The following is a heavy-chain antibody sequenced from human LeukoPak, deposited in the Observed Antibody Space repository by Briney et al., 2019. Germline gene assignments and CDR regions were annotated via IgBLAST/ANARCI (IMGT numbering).Heavy chain of an antibody. J-gene: IGHJ5*02. Sequence: PSETLSLTCAVYGGSFSGYYWRWIRQPPGKGLEWIGEINHSGSTNYNPSLKSRVNISVDTSKNQFSLKLSSVTAADTAVYYCARTSIYYDSSGYRSWGQGTLVTVSS. D-gene: IGHD3-22*01. CDR3: ARTSIYYDSSGYRS. V-gene: IGHV4-34*01. CDR1: GGSFSGYY. CDR2: INHSGST.